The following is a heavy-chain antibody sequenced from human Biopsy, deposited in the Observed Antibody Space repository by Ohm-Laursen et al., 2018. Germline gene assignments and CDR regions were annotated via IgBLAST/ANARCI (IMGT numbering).Heavy chain of an antibody. CDR2: INPKSGVA. D-gene: IGHD4-17*01. CDR1: EYSVTDYF. CDR3: ARDMTVTARPYYYSGVDV. Sequence: TSVKVSCKASEYSVTDYFIHWVRHAPGQGFEWMGWINPKSGVANHAQNFQGRVSMTRDTSIHTVYLELSSLRSDDTAVYYCARDMTVTARPYYYSGVDVWGPGTRVTVSS. J-gene: IGHJ6*02. V-gene: IGHV1-2*02.